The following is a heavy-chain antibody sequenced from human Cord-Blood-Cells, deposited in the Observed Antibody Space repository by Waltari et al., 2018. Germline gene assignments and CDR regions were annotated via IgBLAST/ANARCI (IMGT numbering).Heavy chain of an antibody. CDR3: ARCLNWNYVPPLDAFDI. CDR2: INPSGGRT. J-gene: IGHJ3*02. CDR1: GYTFTSYY. V-gene: IGHV1-46*01. Sequence: QVQLVQSGAEVKKPGASVKVSCKASGYTFTSYYMHCVRQAPGQGLEWMGRINPSGGRTSYAQKVQGRVTMTRDTSTSTVYMELSSLRSEDTAVYYCARCLNWNYVPPLDAFDIWGQGTMVTVSS. D-gene: IGHD1-7*01.